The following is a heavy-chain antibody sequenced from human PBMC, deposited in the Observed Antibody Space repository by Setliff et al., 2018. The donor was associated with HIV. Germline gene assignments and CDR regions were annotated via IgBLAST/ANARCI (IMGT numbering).Heavy chain of an antibody. V-gene: IGHV4-61*09. CDR1: GGSISSGSYY. D-gene: IGHD6-19*01. CDR2: IYTSGST. Sequence: SETLSLTCTVSGGSISSGSYYWSWIRQPAGKGLEWIGHIYTSGSTNYNPSLKSRVTISVDTSKNQFSLKLSSVTAADTAVYYCARGLSSGWYGYWYFDLWGRGTLVTVSA. CDR3: ARGLSSGWYGYWYFDL. J-gene: IGHJ2*01.